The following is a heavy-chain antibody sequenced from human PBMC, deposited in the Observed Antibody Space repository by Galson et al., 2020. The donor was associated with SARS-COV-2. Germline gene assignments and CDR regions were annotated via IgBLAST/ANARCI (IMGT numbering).Heavy chain of an antibody. CDR1: GGSFSGYY. CDR3: ARGLDGGGGYWCFDL. D-gene: IGHD2-15*01. Sequence: SETLSLTCAVYGGSFSGYYWSWIRRPPGKGLEWIGEIDHSGSTNYNPSLKSRVTISVDTSKNQFSLKLSSVTAVDTAVYYCARGLDGGGGYWCFDLWGRGTLVTVSS. V-gene: IGHV4-34*01. J-gene: IGHJ2*01. CDR2: IDHSGST.